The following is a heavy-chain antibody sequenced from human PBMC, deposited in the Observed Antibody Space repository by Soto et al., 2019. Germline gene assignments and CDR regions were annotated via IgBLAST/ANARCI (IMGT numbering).Heavy chain of an antibody. CDR3: AKDGNSGSYYLFDY. CDR2: ISWDGGST. CDR1: GFTFDDYT. V-gene: IGHV3-43*01. J-gene: IGHJ4*02. D-gene: IGHD1-26*01. Sequence: EVQLVESGGVVVQPGGSLRLSCAASGFTFDDYTMHWVRQAPGKGLEWVSLISWDGGSTYYADSVKGRFTISRENSKNSLYLQMNSLRTEDTALYYSAKDGNSGSYYLFDYWGPGTLVTVSS.